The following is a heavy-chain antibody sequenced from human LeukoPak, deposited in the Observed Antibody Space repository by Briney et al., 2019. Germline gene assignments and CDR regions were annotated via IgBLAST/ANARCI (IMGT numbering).Heavy chain of an antibody. J-gene: IGHJ4*02. CDR1: GFTVSSNH. CDR3: ARDLDNRGDH. Sequence: GGSLRLSCVASGFTVSSNHMSWVRQAPGKGLECVSVVYSGGATYYADSVKGRLTISRDNSKNTLFLQMNSLRAEDTAVYYSARDLDNRGDHWGQGTLITVSS. CDR2: VYSGGAT. D-gene: IGHD1-14*01. V-gene: IGHV3-66*01.